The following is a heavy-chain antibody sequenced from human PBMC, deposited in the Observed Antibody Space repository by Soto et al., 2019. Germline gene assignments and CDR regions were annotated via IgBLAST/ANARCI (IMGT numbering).Heavy chain of an antibody. V-gene: IGHV3-48*04. CDR2: ISSSSSTI. J-gene: IGHJ4*02. Sequence: PGGSLGLSCAASGFTFSSHSMNWVRQAPGKGLEWVSYISSSSSTIYYADSVKGRFTISRDNAKSTLYLQMDSLRVKDTAVYYCARDIESVGATRYFDHWGQGTRVTGSS. CDR3: ARDIESVGATRYFDH. CDR1: GFTFSSHS. D-gene: IGHD1-26*01.